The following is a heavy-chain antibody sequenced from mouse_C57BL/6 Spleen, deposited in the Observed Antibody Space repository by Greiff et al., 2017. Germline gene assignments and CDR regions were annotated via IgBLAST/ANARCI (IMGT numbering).Heavy chain of an antibody. D-gene: IGHD1-1*01. CDR3: ARIGITTVVADY. CDR1: GYAFTNYL. CDR2: INPGSGGT. V-gene: IGHV1-54*01. J-gene: IGHJ2*01. Sequence: VQLQQSGAELVRPGTSVKVSCKASGYAFTNYLIEWVKQRPGQGLEWIGVINPGSGGTNYNEKFKGKATLTADKSSSTAYMQLSSLTSEDSAVYFCARIGITTVVADYWGQGTTLTVSS.